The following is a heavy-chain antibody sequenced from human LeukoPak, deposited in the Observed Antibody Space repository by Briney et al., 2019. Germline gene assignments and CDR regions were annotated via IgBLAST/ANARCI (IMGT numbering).Heavy chain of an antibody. Sequence: GGSLRLSCAASGFDFDNYWMTWVRQAPGKGLEWVANMNQDGSEQYYVDSVKGRFTISRVNGKKSLYLQMNSLRAEDTAVYYCSRGQGCAYWGQGTLVTVSS. CDR1: GFDFDNYW. CDR3: SRGQGCAY. J-gene: IGHJ4*02. D-gene: IGHD2-8*01. CDR2: MNQDGSEQ. V-gene: IGHV3-7*04.